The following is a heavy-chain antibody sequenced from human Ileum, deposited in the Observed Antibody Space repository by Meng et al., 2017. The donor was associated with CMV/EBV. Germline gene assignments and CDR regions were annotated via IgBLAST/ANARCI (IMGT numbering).Heavy chain of an antibody. J-gene: IGHJ4*02. CDR3: AKDMGGHYGSGRNDY. Sequence: GGSLRLSCAASGFNFGDYALHWVRQAPGKGLEWVSTINWNSGHIGYADSVRGRFTISRDNAKNSLYLQMNSLRPDDTAFYYCAKDMGGHYGSGRNDYWGQGTLVTVSS. CDR1: GFNFGDYA. V-gene: IGHV3-9*01. D-gene: IGHD3-10*01. CDR2: INWNSGHI.